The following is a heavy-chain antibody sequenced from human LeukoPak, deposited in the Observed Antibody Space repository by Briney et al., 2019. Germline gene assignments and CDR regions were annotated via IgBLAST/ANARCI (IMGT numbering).Heavy chain of an antibody. J-gene: IGHJ4*02. V-gene: IGHV4-39*01. Sequence: PSETLSLTCTVSGGSISSSSYFWGWIRQPPGKGLEWIGSIYFSGSTYYNPSLKSRVTISVDTSKNQFSLKLSSVTAADTAVYYCASASGRWLRSVFDYWGQGTLVTVSS. CDR3: ASASGRWLRSVFDY. D-gene: IGHD5-12*01. CDR2: IYFSGST. CDR1: GGSISSSSYF.